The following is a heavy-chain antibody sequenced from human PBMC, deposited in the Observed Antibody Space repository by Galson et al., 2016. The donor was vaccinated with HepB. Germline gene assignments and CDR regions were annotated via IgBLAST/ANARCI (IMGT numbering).Heavy chain of an antibody. Sequence: QSGAEVKKPGESLQISCKGSGYSFTSYWIGWVRQMPGKGLEWMGIIYPSDSDTRYSPSFQGQVTISADKSISTAYLQWSSLKASDTAMYYCARLHPRKLRFGEFRTPNWFDPWGQGTLVTVSS. CDR2: IYPSDSDT. D-gene: IGHD3-10*01. CDR3: ARLHPRKLRFGEFRTPNWFDP. CDR1: GYSFTSYW. V-gene: IGHV5-51*01. J-gene: IGHJ5*02.